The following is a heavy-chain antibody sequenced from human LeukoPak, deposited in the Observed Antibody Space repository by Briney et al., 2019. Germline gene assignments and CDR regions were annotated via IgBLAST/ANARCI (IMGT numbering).Heavy chain of an antibody. CDR1: GYTFTGYY. Sequence: ASVKVSCKASGYTFTGYYIHWVRQAPGQGLEWMGWINPDRGGTYYAQKFQGRVTMTRDTSISAAYMELSRLRSDDTAVYYCARDPSGWYNYWGQGTLVTVSS. J-gene: IGHJ4*02. CDR2: INPDRGGT. V-gene: IGHV1-2*02. CDR3: ARDPSGWYNY. D-gene: IGHD6-19*01.